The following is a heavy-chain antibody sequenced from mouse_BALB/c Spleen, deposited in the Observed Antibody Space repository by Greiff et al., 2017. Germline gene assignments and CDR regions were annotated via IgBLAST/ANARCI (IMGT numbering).Heavy chain of an antibody. CDR2: IWGDGST. V-gene: IGHV2-6-7*01. CDR1: GFSLTGYG. Sequence: VKVVESGPGLVAPSQSLSITCTVSGFSLTGYGVNWVRQPPGKGLEWLGMIWGDGSTDYNSALKSRLSISKDNSKSQVFLKMNSLQTDDTARYYCARGRRGDYYAMDYWGQGTSVTVSS. J-gene: IGHJ4*01. CDR3: ARGRRGDYYAMDY.